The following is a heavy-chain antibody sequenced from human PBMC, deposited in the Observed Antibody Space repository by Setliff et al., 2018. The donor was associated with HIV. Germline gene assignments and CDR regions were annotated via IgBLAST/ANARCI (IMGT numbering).Heavy chain of an antibody. CDR2: IKHTGTT. CDR1: GGSLSGYY. J-gene: IGHJ2*01. CDR3: ARGPEVMTTAVYWYFDL. V-gene: IGHV4-34*01. D-gene: IGHD3-22*01. Sequence: SETLSLTCGVYGGSLSGYYWTWFRQPPGKGLEWIGEIKHTGTTIYNVSLMSRVTISVDTSKNQFSLKVSSVTAADTAVYYCARGPEVMTTAVYWYFDLWGRGTLVTVSS.